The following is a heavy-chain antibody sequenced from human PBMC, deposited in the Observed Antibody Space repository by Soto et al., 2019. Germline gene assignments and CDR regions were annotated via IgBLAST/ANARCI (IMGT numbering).Heavy chain of an antibody. CDR2: IYSGGST. D-gene: IGHD3-22*01. CDR3: AREGHYYDSSGYTSSSAFDY. Sequence: PGGSLRLSCAASGFTFSSYSMNWVRQAPGKGLEWVSVIYSGGSTYYADSVKGRFTISRDNSKNTLYLQMNSLRAEDTAVYYCAREGHYYDSSGYTSSSAFDYWGQGTLVTVSS. V-gene: IGHV3-53*01. J-gene: IGHJ4*02. CDR1: GFTFSSYS.